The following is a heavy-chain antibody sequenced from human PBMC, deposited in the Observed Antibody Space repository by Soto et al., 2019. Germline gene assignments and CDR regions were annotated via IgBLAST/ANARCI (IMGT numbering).Heavy chain of an antibody. Sequence: QVQLVQSGAEVKKPGSSVKVSCKASGGTFSSYTISWVRQAPGQGLEWMGRIIPILGIANYAQKFQGRVTITADKATSTAYMELSSRRSEDKAVYYCARDDGSSTGCYSPFEIWGQGRMVTVSS. D-gene: IGHD2-2*01. V-gene: IGHV1-69*08. J-gene: IGHJ3*02. CDR3: ARDDGSSTGCYSPFEI. CDR1: GGTFSSYT. CDR2: IIPILGIA.